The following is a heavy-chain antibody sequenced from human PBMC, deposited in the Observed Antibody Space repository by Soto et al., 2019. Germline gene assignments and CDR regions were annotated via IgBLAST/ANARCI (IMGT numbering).Heavy chain of an antibody. V-gene: IGHV4-34*01. J-gene: IGHJ1*01. CDR2: INHSGST. D-gene: IGHD3-22*01. CDR3: AGLKYCHSSDLLFH. CDR1: GGSFSGYY. Sequence: SETLSLTCAVYGGSFSGYYWSWIRQPPRKGLEWIGEINHSGSTNYNPSLKSRVTISVDTSKNQFSLKLSSVTAADTAVYYCAGLKYCHSSDLLFHWAQRTRVTVSS.